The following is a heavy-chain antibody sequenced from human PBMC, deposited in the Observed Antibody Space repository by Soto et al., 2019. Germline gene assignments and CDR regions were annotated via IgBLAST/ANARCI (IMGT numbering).Heavy chain of an antibody. J-gene: IGHJ4*02. CDR3: AKRFCPTPSGVREIDY. V-gene: IGHV3-23*01. CDR2: ISGSGGDT. D-gene: IGHD2-15*01. Sequence: PGGSLRLSCAASGFTFTNYAMTWVRQAPEKGLEWVSTISGSGGDTYYADSIKGRFTISRDNSKNTLYLQMNSLRAEDTAVCYCAKRFCPTPSGVREIDYWGQGTLVTVSS. CDR1: GFTFTNYA.